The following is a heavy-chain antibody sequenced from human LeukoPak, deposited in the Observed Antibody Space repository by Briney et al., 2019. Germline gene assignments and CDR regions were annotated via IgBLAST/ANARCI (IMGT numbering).Heavy chain of an antibody. CDR1: GFTFDDYA. CDR3: AKDLEYYDSSGLLDY. CDR2: ISWNSGSI. V-gene: IGHV3-9*01. Sequence: SGGSLRLSCAASGFTFDDYAMHWVRQAPGKGLEWVSGISWNSGSIGYADSVKGRFTISRDNAKNSLYLQMNSLRAEDTALYYCAKDLEYYDSSGLLDYWGQGTLVTVSS. D-gene: IGHD3-22*01. J-gene: IGHJ4*02.